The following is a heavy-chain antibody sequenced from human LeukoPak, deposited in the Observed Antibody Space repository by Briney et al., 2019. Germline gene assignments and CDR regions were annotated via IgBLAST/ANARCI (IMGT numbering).Heavy chain of an antibody. D-gene: IGHD6-25*01. CDR2: ISADGGGT. Sequence: PGGSLRLSCAASGFTFSIYAISWVRQAPGKGLEWVSAISADGGGTYYADSVKGRFTISRDSSKNTLYLQMNSLRAEDTAVYYCTKRGSDYAVYWGQGTLVTVSS. V-gene: IGHV3-23*01. J-gene: IGHJ4*02. CDR3: TKRGSDYAVY. CDR1: GFTFSIYA.